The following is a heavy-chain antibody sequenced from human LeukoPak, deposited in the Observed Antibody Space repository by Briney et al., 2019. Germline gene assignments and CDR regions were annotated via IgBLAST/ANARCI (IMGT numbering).Heavy chain of an antibody. D-gene: IGHD2-2*01. V-gene: IGHV3-23*01. CDR3: AKEFYHGDTYDV. Sequence: GGSLRLSCAASGFTFSSYAMHWIRQAPGKGLEWVSAISRSGDETNYADSVKGRFTISRDNSNNMVHLQMNSLRAGDTAVYYCAKEFYHGDTYDVWGQGTMVTVSS. J-gene: IGHJ3*01. CDR1: GFTFSSYA. CDR2: ISRSGDET.